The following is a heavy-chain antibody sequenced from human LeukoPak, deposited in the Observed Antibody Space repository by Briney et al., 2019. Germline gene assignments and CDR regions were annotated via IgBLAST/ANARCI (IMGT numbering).Heavy chain of an antibody. V-gene: IGHV4-39*01. CDR3: ATWGATHHYFDS. Sequence: SETLSLTCSVSGGSISNNIYYWGWIRQPPGEGLEWTGSIYYTGITYYNPSLKSRVTMSVDTSKNQFSLKLSSVTAADTAVYYCATWGATHHYFDSWGRGTLVTVSS. CDR2: IYYTGIT. CDR1: GGSISNNIYY. J-gene: IGHJ4*02. D-gene: IGHD1-26*01.